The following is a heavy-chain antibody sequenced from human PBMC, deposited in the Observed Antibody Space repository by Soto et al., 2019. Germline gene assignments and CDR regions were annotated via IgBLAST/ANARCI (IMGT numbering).Heavy chain of an antibody. D-gene: IGHD1-1*01. V-gene: IGHV4-34*01. CDR2: INHSGST. Sequence: PSETLSLTCAVYGGSFSGYYWSWIRQPPVKVLEWIGEINHSGSTNYNPSLKSRVTISVDTSKNQFSLKLSSVTAADTAVYYCARTTAYYYYYYGMDVWGQGTTVTVSS. J-gene: IGHJ6*02. CDR1: GGSFSGYY. CDR3: ARTTAYYYYYYGMDV.